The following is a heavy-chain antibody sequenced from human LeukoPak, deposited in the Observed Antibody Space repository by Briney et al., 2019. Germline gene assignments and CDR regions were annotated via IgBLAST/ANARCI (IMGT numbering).Heavy chain of an antibody. V-gene: IGHV3-30*18. D-gene: IGHD3-22*01. CDR1: GFTFSTFA. J-gene: IGHJ4*02. Sequence: PGGSLRLSCAASGFTFSTFAMSWVRQAPGKGLEWVAVISYDGSNKYYADSVKGRFTISRDNSKNTLYLQMNSLRAEDTAVYYCAKGGRIGSSGYYYVGYWGQGTLVTVSS. CDR3: AKGGRIGSSGYYYVGY. CDR2: ISYDGSNK.